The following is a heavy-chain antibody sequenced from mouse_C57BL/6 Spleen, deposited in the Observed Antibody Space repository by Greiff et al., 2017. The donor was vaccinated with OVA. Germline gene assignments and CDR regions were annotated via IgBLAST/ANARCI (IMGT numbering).Heavy chain of an antibody. Sequence: QVQLQQPGAELVMPGASVKLSCKASGYTFTSYWMHWVKQRPGQGLEWIGEIDPSDSYTNYNQKFKGKSTLTVDKSSSTAYMQLSSLTAEDSAVDYCARSPYYYGSSHAMDYWGQGTSGTVSS. V-gene: IGHV1-69*01. CDR2: IDPSDSYT. CDR1: GYTFTSYW. J-gene: IGHJ4*01. CDR3: ARSPYYYGSSHAMDY. D-gene: IGHD1-1*01.